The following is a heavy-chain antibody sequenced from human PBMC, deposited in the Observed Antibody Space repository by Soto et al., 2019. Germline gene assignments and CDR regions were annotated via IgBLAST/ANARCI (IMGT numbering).Heavy chain of an antibody. CDR2: IYYSGST. J-gene: IGHJ4*02. CDR1: GGSISSYY. D-gene: IGHD4-17*01. V-gene: IGHV4-59*01. CDR3: ARRYGASFDY. Sequence: PSETLSLTCTVSGGSISSYYWSWIRQPPGKGLEWIGYIYYSGSTNYNPSLKSRVTISVDTSKNQFSLKLSSVTAADTAVYYCARRYGASFDYWGQGTLVTVSA.